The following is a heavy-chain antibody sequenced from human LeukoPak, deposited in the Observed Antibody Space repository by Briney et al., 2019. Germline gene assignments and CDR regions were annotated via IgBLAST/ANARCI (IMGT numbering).Heavy chain of an antibody. CDR3: ARGPGSSGSYYVGDF. D-gene: IGHD1-26*01. V-gene: IGHV3-74*01. CDR2: ISSDGTYT. J-gene: IGHJ4*02. CDR1: GFTFSSHL. Sequence: GGSLRLSCAASGFTFSSHLMHWVRQAPGKGLVWVSRISSDGTYTNYADSVRGRFTISRDNAKNTLYLQMTSLRAEDTAVYYCARGPGSSGSYYVGDFWGQGTLVTVSS.